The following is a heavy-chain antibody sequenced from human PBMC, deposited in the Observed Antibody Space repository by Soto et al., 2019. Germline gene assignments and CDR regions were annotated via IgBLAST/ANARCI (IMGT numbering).Heavy chain of an antibody. CDR3: ARAGSYYYGSGSYPGLRFDP. CDR2: INHSGST. Sequence: SETLSLTCAVYGGSFSGYYWSWIRQPPGKGLEWIGEINHSGSTNYNPSLKSRATISVDTSKNQFSLKLSSVTAADTAVYYCARAGSYYYGSGSYPGLRFDPWGQGTLVTVS. CDR1: GGSFSGYY. J-gene: IGHJ5*02. D-gene: IGHD3-10*01. V-gene: IGHV4-34*01.